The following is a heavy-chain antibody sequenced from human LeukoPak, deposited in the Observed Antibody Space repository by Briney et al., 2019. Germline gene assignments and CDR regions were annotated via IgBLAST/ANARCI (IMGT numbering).Heavy chain of an antibody. CDR3: ARGPGLRLGELSARPGPIPGGMDV. CDR1: GGSFSGYY. D-gene: IGHD3-16*02. CDR2: INHSGST. J-gene: IGHJ6*02. V-gene: IGHV4-34*01. Sequence: SETLSLTCAVYGGSFSGYYWSWIRQPPGKGLEWIGEINHSGSTNYNPSLKSRVTISVDTSKNQFSLKLSSVTAADTAVYYCARGPGLRLGELSARPGPIPGGMDVWGQGTTVTVSS.